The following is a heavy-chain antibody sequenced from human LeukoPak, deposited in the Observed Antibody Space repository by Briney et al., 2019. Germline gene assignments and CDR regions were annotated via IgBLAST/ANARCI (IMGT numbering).Heavy chain of an antibody. CDR2: IYYSGST. CDR1: GGSISSGDYY. V-gene: IGHV4-30-4*08. D-gene: IGHD3-10*01. J-gene: IGHJ4*02. Sequence: PSETLSLTCTVSGGSISSGDYYWSWIRQPPGKGLEWIGYIYYSGSTYYNPSLKSRVTISVDTSKNQFSLKLSSVTAADTAVYYCARVDGSGSSHLDYWGQGTLVTVSS. CDR3: ARVDGSGSSHLDY.